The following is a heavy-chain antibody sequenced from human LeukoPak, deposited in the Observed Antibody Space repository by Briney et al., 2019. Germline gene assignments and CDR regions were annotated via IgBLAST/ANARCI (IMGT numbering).Heavy chain of an antibody. D-gene: IGHD6-25*01. CDR3: ARSGPLDYYYMDV. V-gene: IGHV3-21*01. Sequence: GGSLRLSCAASGFTFSSYSMNWVRQAPGKGLGWVSSISSSSSYIYYADSVKGRFTISRDNAKNSLYLQMNSLRAEDTAVYYCARSGPLDYYYMDVWGKGTTVTVSS. J-gene: IGHJ6*03. CDR2: ISSSSSYI. CDR1: GFTFSSYS.